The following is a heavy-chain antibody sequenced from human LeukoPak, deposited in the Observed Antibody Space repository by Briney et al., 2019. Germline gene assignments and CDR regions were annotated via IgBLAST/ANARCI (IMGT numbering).Heavy chain of an antibody. D-gene: IGHD4-17*01. CDR1: GFRFSRYG. CDR3: ARDPATVTSYFDL. J-gene: IGHJ4*02. Sequence: PGRSLRLSCVVSGFRFSRYGFHWLRQAPGKGLEWVAVIWFDGSKKYYADSVKGRFTISRDDSKSTLNLQMDSLRAEDTAVYYCARDPATVTSYFDLWGQGTLSPSPQ. V-gene: IGHV3-33*01. CDR2: IWFDGSKK.